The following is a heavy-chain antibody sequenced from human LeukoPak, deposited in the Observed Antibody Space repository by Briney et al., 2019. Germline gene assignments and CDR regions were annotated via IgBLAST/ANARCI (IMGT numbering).Heavy chain of an antibody. Sequence: ASVKVSFKASGGTFSSYAISWVRQAPGQGLEWMGGIIPIFGTANYAQKFQGRVTITADESTSTAYMELSSLRSEDTAVYYCASGQAYCGGDCLYYFDYWGQGTLVTVSS. D-gene: IGHD2-21*02. J-gene: IGHJ4*02. CDR3: ASGQAYCGGDCLYYFDY. CDR2: IIPIFGTA. CDR1: GGTFSSYA. V-gene: IGHV1-69*13.